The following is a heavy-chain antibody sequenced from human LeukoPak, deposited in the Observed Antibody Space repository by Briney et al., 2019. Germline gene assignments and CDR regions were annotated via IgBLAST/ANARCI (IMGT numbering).Heavy chain of an antibody. V-gene: IGHV3-33*06. CDR2: IWYDGSNK. CDR1: GFTFSSYG. J-gene: IGHJ4*02. Sequence: GRSLRLSCAASGFTFSSYGMHWVRQAPGKGLEWVAVIWYDGSNKYYADSVKGRFTISRDNSKNTLYLQMNSLRAEDTAVYYCAKKEGSGWLYFDYWGQGTLVTVSS. D-gene: IGHD6-19*01. CDR3: AKKEGSGWLYFDY.